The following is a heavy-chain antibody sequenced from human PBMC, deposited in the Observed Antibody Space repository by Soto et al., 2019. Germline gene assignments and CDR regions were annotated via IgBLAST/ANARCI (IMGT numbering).Heavy chain of an antibody. CDR1: GDSISSGDYY. V-gene: IGHV4-30-4*01. Sequence: QVQLQESGPGLVKPSQTLSLTCTVSGDSISSGDYYWGWIRQPPGKGLEWIGYIYNSGSTYYNPSLKSRVSISIDTYKKQFSLNLNSVTAADTAVYYCARDTSKHNESYAGAAFDIWGQGTMVTVSS. J-gene: IGHJ3*02. D-gene: IGHD1-1*01. CDR3: ARDTSKHNESYAGAAFDI. CDR2: IYNSGST.